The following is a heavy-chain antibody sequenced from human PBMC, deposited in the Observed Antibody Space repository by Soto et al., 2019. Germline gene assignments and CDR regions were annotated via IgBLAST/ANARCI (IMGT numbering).Heavy chain of an antibody. Sequence: GALLKVACKASGGRYSSYAVSWVRQTNGQGLEWMGGIIPIFGTANYAQKFQGRVTITADESTSTAYMELSSLRSEDTAVYYCAVPNCSGGSCYSRPGMDVWGQGTTVTVSS. CDR2: IIPIFGTA. V-gene: IGHV1-69*13. CDR3: AVPNCSGGSCYSRPGMDV. CDR1: GGRYSSYA. D-gene: IGHD2-15*01. J-gene: IGHJ6*02.